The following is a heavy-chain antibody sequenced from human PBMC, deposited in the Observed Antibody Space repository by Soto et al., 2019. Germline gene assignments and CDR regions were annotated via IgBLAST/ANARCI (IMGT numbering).Heavy chain of an antibody. J-gene: IGHJ4*02. V-gene: IGHV3-30-3*01. D-gene: IGHD3-22*01. CDR1: GFTFSNYA. Sequence: QVQLVESGGGVVQPGRSLRVSCAASGFTFSNYAMHWVRQAPGKGLEWGAVVSYDGSKQFYADSVEGRFTISRDSSKSTLHLHMDNLRDEDTAVYYCARDRVYYYDNSGYYNFDYWGQGTLVTVSP. CDR2: VSYDGSKQ. CDR3: ARDRVYYYDNSGYYNFDY.